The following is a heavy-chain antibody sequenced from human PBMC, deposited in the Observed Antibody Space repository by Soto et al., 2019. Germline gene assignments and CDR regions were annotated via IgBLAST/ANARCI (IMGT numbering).Heavy chain of an antibody. J-gene: IGHJ6*02. V-gene: IGHV3-21*01. Sequence: GGSLRLSCAASGFTFSSYSMNWVRQAPGKGLEWVSSISSSSSYIYYADSVKGRFTISRDNAKNSLYLQMNSLRAEDTAVYYCERDVGYSRRWYRRAYGMEVWGQGTTVTVSS. CDR2: ISSSSSYI. D-gene: IGHD6-13*01. CDR3: ERDVGYSRRWYRRAYGMEV. CDR1: GFTFSSYS.